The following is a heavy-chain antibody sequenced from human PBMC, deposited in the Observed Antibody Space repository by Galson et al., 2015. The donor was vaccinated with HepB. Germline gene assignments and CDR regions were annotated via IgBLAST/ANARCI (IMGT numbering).Heavy chain of an antibody. Sequence: SVKVSCKASGYTFTTYAIHWVRQAPGQRLEWMGWVNAGNDNTAYSQKFQGRVTITRDTSASTAFMELSSLRSEDTAVYYCASNYDGGYSYSYFDYWGQGTLVTVFS. CDR3: ASNYDGGYSYSYFDY. CDR1: GYTFTTYA. J-gene: IGHJ4*02. V-gene: IGHV1-3*01. D-gene: IGHD3-22*01. CDR2: VNAGNDNT.